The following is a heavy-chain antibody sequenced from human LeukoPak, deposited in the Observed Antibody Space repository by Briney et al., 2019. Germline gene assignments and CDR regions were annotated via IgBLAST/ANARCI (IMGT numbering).Heavy chain of an antibody. CDR1: GYSSTTYW. CDR2: IHPGDSDT. D-gene: IGHD5-24*01. J-gene: IGHJ3*02. CDR3: ATHPIRDGFGNAFDI. V-gene: IGHV5-51*01. Sequence: GESLKISCKVSGYSSTTYWIAWARQMSGRGLEWMGVIHPGDSDTRYNPSFQGRVTISVDKSTTTAYLQYNSLGPSDTAIYYCATHPIRDGFGNAFDIWGQGTLVTVSS.